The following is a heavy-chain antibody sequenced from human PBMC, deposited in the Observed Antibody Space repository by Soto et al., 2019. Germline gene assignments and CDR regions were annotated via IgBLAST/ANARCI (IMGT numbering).Heavy chain of an antibody. CDR2: VSSSGNS. D-gene: IGHD5-18*01. V-gene: IGHV4-31*03. J-gene: IGHJ4*02. Sequence: SETLSLTCTVSCDSISSATHYWNWIRQHPGKGLEWIGYVSSSGNSYYIPSLKSRVFMSVDTSKNLFSLKLSSVTAADTAIYYCVGQLTSIYNYFDSWGQGTQVTVSS. CDR3: VGQLTSIYNYFDS. CDR1: CDSISSATHY.